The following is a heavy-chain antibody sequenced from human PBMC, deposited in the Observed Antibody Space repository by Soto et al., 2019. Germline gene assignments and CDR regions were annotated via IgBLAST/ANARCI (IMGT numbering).Heavy chain of an antibody. V-gene: IGHV3-23*01. CDR1: GFTFSSYA. CDR2: ISGSGGST. J-gene: IGHJ6*02. Sequence: GGSLRLSCAASGFTFSSYAMSWVRQAPGKGLEWVSAISGSGGSTYYADSVKGRFTISRDNSKNTLYLQMNSLRAEDTAVYYCAKGVGELYYYYGMDVWGQGTTVTVSS. D-gene: IGHD3-16*01. CDR3: AKGVGELYYYYGMDV.